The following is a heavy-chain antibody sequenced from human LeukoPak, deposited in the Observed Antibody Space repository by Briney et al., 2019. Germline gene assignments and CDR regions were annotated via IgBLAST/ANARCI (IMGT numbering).Heavy chain of an antibody. CDR2: ISASGGGT. Sequence: GGSLRLSCAASEFIFSSYGMSWVRQAPGKGLEWVSAISASGGGTYYADSVKGRFTISRDNSRNTLYLEMNSLRAEDTAIYYCAKEVTPGALLYGPFDYWGQGALVTVSS. V-gene: IGHV3-23*01. CDR3: AKEVTPGALLYGPFDY. D-gene: IGHD4-23*01. J-gene: IGHJ4*02. CDR1: EFIFSSYG.